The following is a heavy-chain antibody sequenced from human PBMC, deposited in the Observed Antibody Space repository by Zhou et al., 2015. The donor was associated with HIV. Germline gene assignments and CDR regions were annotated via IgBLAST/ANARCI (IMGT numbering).Heavy chain of an antibody. V-gene: IGHV1-69*01. CDR2: IIPIFGTA. Sequence: QVQLVQSGAEVKKPGSSVKVSCKASGGTFSSYAISWVRQAPGQGLEWMGGIIPIFGTANYAQKFQGRVTITADESTSTAYMELSSLRSEDTAVYYCARVLRITMVRITTVSGMDVWGQGTTVTVSS. J-gene: IGHJ6*02. CDR1: GGTFSSYA. CDR3: ARVLRITMVRITTVSGMDV. D-gene: IGHD3-10*01.